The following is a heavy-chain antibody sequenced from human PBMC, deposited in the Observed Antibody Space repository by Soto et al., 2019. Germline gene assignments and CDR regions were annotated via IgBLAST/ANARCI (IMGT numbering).Heavy chain of an antibody. CDR3: VKGTWEVKYDSDDLDI. CDR2: IGSNGGST. V-gene: IGHV3-64D*06. CDR1: GFTFSCHA. Sequence: LRLSFAASGFTFSCHAIHFRLQFPFTGLQYFSGIGSNGGSTYYADSVKGRFTISRDNSKDTLYLQMSSLRTEDTAIYYCVKGTWEVKYDSDDLDIWGKGKVVTVSS. J-gene: IGHJ3*02. D-gene: IGHD3-22*01.